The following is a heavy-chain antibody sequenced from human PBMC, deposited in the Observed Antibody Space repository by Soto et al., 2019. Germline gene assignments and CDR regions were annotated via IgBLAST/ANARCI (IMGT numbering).Heavy chain of an antibody. CDR1: GGSISSGGYS. CDR3: ARSSQSTVTTFAY. J-gene: IGHJ4*02. Sequence: SETLSLTCAVSGGSISSGGYSWSWIRQPPGKGLEWIGYIYYSGSTYYNPSLKSRVTISVDTSKNQFSLKLSSVTAADTAVYYCARSSQSTVTTFAYWVQGTLVTVSS. V-gene: IGHV4-31*11. CDR2: IYYSGST. D-gene: IGHD4-17*01.